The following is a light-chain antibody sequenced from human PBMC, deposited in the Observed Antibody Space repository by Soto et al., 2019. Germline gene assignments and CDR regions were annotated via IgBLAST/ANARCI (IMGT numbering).Light chain of an antibody. J-gene: IGKJ5*01. CDR2: GAS. CDR1: QTISTY. CDR3: QHYTLYSAP. V-gene: IGKV1-39*01. Sequence: DIPMTQSPSSLSASVGDRVTITCRASQTISTYLNWYQQKPGKAPRLLIFGASSLHNGVPPRFAGSGSGSEFTLTINRLQPDDFATYFCQHYTLYSAPFGQGTRV.